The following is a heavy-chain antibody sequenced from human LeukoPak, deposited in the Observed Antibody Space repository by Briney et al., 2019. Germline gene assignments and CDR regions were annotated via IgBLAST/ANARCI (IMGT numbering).Heavy chain of an antibody. D-gene: IGHD5-24*01. V-gene: IGHV1-69*04. CDR3: AREIRDEDYYYYGMDV. Sequence: ASVKVSCKASGGTFSSYAISWVRQAPGQGLEWMGRIIPIFGIANYAQKFQGRVTITADKSTSTAYMELSSLRSEDTAVYYCAREIRDEDYYYYGMDVWGQGTTATVSS. CDR2: IIPIFGIA. J-gene: IGHJ6*02. CDR1: GGTFSSYA.